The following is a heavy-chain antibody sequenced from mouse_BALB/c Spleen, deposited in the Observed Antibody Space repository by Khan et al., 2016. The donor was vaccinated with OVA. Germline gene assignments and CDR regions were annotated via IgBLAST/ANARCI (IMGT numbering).Heavy chain of an antibody. CDR3: ARSLFYSYWYALDY. Sequence: EVQLQESGPGLVKPSQSLSLTCTVTGYSITSDYAWNWIRQFPGNKLAWMGYISSTGSTSYNPSLKSRISITRDTSKNQFFLQLKSVTTEDTATFYCARSLFYSYWYALDYWGQGTSVTVSS. CDR2: ISSTGST. J-gene: IGHJ4*01. D-gene: IGHD2-12*01. CDR1: GYSITSDYA. V-gene: IGHV3-2*02.